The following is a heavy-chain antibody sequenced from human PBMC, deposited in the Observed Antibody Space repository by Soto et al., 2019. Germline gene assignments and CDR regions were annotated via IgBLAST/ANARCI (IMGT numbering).Heavy chain of an antibody. Sequence: SETLSLTCTVSGGSISSGGYYWSWIRQHPGKGLEWIGYIYYSGSTYYNPSLKSRVTISVDTSKNQFSLKLSSVTAADTTVYYCARDRGYYYDSSGYSLGYYGMDVWGQGTTVTVSS. CDR2: IYYSGST. D-gene: IGHD3-22*01. CDR3: ARDRGYYYDSSGYSLGYYGMDV. CDR1: GGSISSGGYY. J-gene: IGHJ6*02. V-gene: IGHV4-31*03.